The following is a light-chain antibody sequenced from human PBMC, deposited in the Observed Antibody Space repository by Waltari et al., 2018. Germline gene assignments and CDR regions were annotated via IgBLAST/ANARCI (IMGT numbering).Light chain of an antibody. V-gene: IGKV3-20*01. Sequence: VLTQSPGTLSLSPGERATLSCRASQSVSNNYLGWYQQKPGQAPRLLIYGASSRATGIPDRFSGSGSGTDFTLTISRLEPEDFAVYYCQRYGSSPLTFGGGTKVEIK. CDR1: QSVSNNY. J-gene: IGKJ4*01. CDR3: QRYGSSPLT. CDR2: GAS.